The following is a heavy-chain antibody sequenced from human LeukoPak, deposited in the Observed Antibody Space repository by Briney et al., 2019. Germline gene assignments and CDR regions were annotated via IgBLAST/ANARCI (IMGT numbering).Heavy chain of an antibody. CDR1: GGSISSYY. D-gene: IGHD3-22*01. J-gene: IGHJ5*02. Sequence: PSETLSLTCTVSGGSISSYYWSWIRQPPEKGLEWIGYIYYSGSTNYNPSLKSRVTISVDTSKSQFSLKLSSVTAADTAVYYCARGGDYYGSSGSNWFDPWGQGTLVTVSS. CDR2: IYYSGST. V-gene: IGHV4-59*01. CDR3: ARGGDYYGSSGSNWFDP.